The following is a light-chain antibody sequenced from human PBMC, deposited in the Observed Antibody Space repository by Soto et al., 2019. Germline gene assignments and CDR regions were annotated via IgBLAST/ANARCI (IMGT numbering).Light chain of an antibody. J-gene: IGLJ2*01. CDR2: DVN. CDR1: STDVGNYNY. CDR3: SSYAGSNNGV. V-gene: IGLV2-8*01. Sequence: QSALTQPPSASGSPGRSLTISCTGTSTDVGNYNYVSWYQQHPGKAPKLMISDVNRRPSGVPDRFSGSKSGNTASLTVSELQAEDEADYYCSSYAGSNNGVFGGGTKLTVL.